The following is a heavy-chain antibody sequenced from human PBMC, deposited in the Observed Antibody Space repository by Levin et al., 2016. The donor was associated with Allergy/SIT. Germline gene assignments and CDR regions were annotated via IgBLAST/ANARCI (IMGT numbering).Heavy chain of an antibody. CDR2: IIPIFGTA. CDR3: AAAEETPYSYGYYYYGMDV. V-gene: IGHV1-69*01. Sequence: WVRQAPGQGLEWMGGIIPIFGTANYAQKFQGRVTITADESTSTAYMELSSLRSEDTAVYYCAAAEETPYSYGYYYYGMDVWGQGTTVTVSS. J-gene: IGHJ6*02. D-gene: IGHD5-18*01.